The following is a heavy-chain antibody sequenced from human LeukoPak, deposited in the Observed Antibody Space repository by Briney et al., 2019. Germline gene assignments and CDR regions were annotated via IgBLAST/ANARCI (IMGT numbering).Heavy chain of an antibody. CDR2: ISAYNGNT. J-gene: IGHJ5*02. CDR3: ARNQYYYDSSGYSP. D-gene: IGHD3-22*01. Sequence: ASVKVSCKASGYTFTSYGISWVRQAPGQGLEWMGWISAYNGNTNYAQKLQGRVTMTTDTSTSTAHMELRSLRSDDTAVYYCARNQYYYDSSGYSPWGQGTLVTVSS. CDR1: GYTFTSYG. V-gene: IGHV1-18*01.